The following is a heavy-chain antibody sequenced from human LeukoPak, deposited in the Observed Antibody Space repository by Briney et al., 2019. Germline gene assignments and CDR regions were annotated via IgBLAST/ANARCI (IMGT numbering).Heavy chain of an antibody. V-gene: IGHV4-59*08. CDR2: IYYSGST. CDR3: ARAGRLGVVTGLAY. J-gene: IGHJ4*02. D-gene: IGHD4-23*01. CDR1: GGSISSYY. Sequence: SETLSLTCTVSGGSISSYYWSWIRQPPGKGLEWIGYIYYSGSTNYNPSLKSRVTISVDTSENQFSLKLSSVTAADTAVYYCARAGRLGVVTGLAYWGQGTLVTVSS.